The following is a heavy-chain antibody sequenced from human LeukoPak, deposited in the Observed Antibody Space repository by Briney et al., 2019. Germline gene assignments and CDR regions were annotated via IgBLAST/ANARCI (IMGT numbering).Heavy chain of an antibody. CDR3: ARAPLTYYYYYYMDV. CDR2: ISYDGSNK. J-gene: IGHJ6*03. V-gene: IGHV3-30*04. CDR1: GFTFSSYA. Sequence: GGSLRLSCAASGFTFSSYAMHWVRQAPGKGVEWVAVISYDGSNKYYADSVKGRFTISRDNSKNTLYLQMNSLRAEDTAVYYCARAPLTYYYYYYMDVWGKGTTVTVSS.